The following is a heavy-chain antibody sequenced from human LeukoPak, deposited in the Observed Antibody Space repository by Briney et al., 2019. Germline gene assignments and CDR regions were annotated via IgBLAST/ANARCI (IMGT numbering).Heavy chain of an antibody. CDR3: ARAAYGGNIHFDY. CDR2: IIPIFGTA. J-gene: IGHJ4*02. Sequence: VASVKVSCKASGGTFSSYAISWVRQAPGQGLEWMGGIIPIFGTANYAQKFQGRVTMTRDTSTSTVYMELSSLRSEDTAVYYCARAAYGGNIHFDYWGQGTLVTVSS. V-gene: IGHV1-69*05. CDR1: GGTFSSYA. D-gene: IGHD4-23*01.